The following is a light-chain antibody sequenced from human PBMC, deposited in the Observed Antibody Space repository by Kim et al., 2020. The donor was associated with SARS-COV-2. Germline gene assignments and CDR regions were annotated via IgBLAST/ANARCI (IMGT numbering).Light chain of an antibody. Sequence: LSLSPGERATHSCRASQSVSSSYLAWYQQKPGQAPRLLIYGASSRATGIPDRFSGSGSGTDFTLTISRLEPEDFAVYYCQQYGSSPHTFGQGTKLEI. CDR1: QSVSSSY. CDR2: GAS. CDR3: QQYGSSPHT. J-gene: IGKJ2*01. V-gene: IGKV3-20*01.